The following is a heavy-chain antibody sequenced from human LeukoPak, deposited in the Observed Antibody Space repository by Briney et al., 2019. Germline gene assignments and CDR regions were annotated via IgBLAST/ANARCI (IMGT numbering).Heavy chain of an antibody. CDR1: GGSITSSNW. CDR3: ASTLTAPSIVGARHAAFDI. CDR2: LYHSGST. J-gene: IGHJ3*02. Sequence: SETLSLTCAVSGGSITSSNWWSWVRQPPGEGLEWIGELYHSGSTNYNPSLKSRVTISVDKSKNQSSLKLSSVTAADTAVYYCASTLTAPSIVGARHAAFDIWGQGTMVTVSS. D-gene: IGHD1-26*01. V-gene: IGHV4-4*02.